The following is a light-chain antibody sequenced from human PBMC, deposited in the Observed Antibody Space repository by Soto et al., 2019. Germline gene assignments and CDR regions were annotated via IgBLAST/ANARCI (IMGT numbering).Light chain of an antibody. CDR2: KVS. J-gene: IGKJ1*01. CDR1: QXXXYSDGXXX. V-gene: IGKV2-30*01. Sequence: PXXISCRSSQXXXYSDGXXXLNCFQQRPGQSPRRLIYKVSNRDXXXXXXXXXXXXXXXXXXXISRVEAEDVGVYYCMQGTHWPPTFGQGTKVEXK. CDR3: MQGTHWPPT.